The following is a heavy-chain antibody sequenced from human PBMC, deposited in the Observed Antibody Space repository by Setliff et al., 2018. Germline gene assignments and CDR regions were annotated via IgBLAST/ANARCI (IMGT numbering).Heavy chain of an antibody. CDR1: GASINSHY. CDR2: FFYSGDS. J-gene: IGHJ4*02. CDR3: ARKVEQWLTPHFDY. D-gene: IGHD6-19*01. V-gene: IGHV4-59*11. Sequence: PSETLSLTCTVSGASINSHYWSWIRQPPGKGLEWIGLFFYSGDSRYNPSLKSRVTMSVDASKNQFSLRLTSVTAADTAVYYCARKVEQWLTPHFDYWGQGALVTVSS.